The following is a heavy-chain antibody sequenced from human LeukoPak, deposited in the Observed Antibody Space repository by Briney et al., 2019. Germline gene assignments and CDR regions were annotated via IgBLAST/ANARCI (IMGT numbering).Heavy chain of an antibody. CDR2: ISGSGGGT. Sequence: PGGSPRLSCAASGFTFSNYAMSWVRQAPGKGLEWVSAISGSGGGTYYADSVKGRFTISRDNSKSTLYLQMNSLRAEDTAIYYCAKDLGLDDYWGQGTLVTVSS. CDR3: AKDLGLDDY. D-gene: IGHD3/OR15-3a*01. J-gene: IGHJ4*02. V-gene: IGHV3-23*01. CDR1: GFTFSNYA.